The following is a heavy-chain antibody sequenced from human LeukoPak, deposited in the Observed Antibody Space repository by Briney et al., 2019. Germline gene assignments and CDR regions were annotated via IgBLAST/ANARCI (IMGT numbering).Heavy chain of an antibody. CDR3: AKAGLGNYYYYYYMGV. J-gene: IGHJ6*03. V-gene: IGHV3-30*02. CDR2: IRYDGSNK. D-gene: IGHD6-19*01. Sequence: GGSLRLSCAASGFTFSSYSMNWVRRAPGKGLEWVAFIRYDGSNKYYADSVRGRFTISRDNSKNTLYLQMNSLRAEDTAVYYCAKAGLGNYYYYYYMGVWGKGTTVTISS. CDR1: GFTFSSYS.